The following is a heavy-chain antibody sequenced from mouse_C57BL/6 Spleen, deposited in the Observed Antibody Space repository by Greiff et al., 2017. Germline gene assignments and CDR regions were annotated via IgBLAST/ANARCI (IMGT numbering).Heavy chain of an antibody. CDR2: IWGVGST. CDR1: GFSLTSYG. D-gene: IGHD3-1*01. Sequence: VQGVESGPGLVAPSQSLSITCTVSGFSLTSYGVDWVRQSPGKGLEWLGVIWGVGSTNYNSALKSRLSISKDNSKSQVFLKMNSLQTDDTAMYYCASDAGLPAWFAYWGQGTLVTVSA. CDR3: ASDAGLPAWFAY. V-gene: IGHV2-6*01. J-gene: IGHJ3*01.